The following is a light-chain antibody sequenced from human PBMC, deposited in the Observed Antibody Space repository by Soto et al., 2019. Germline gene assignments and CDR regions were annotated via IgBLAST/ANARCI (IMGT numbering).Light chain of an antibody. CDR2: HTS. J-gene: IGLJ2*01. V-gene: IGLV7-46*01. CDR3: LLSYSGALV. CDR1: TGAVTSGHY. Sequence: QAVVTQEPSLTVSPGGTVTLTCGSSTGAVTSGHYPYWFQQKPGQAPRTLIYHTSNKHSWTPARFSGSLLGGKAALTLSGAQPEDEAEYYCLLSYSGALVFGGGTKLTVL.